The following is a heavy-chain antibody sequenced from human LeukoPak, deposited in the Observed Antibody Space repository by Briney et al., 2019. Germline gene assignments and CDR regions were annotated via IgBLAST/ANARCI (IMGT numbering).Heavy chain of an antibody. J-gene: IGHJ5*02. V-gene: IGHV4-30-2*02. CDR2: IYHSGST. CDR3: ARLGTYYDILTGPDNFDP. CDR1: GGSISSGGYY. Sequence: SETLSLTCTVSGGSISSGGYYWSWLRQPPGKGLEWIGYIYHSGSTYYNPSLKSRVTISVDTSKNQFSLKLSSVTAADTAVYYCARLGTYYDILTGPDNFDPWSQGTLVTVSS. D-gene: IGHD3-9*01.